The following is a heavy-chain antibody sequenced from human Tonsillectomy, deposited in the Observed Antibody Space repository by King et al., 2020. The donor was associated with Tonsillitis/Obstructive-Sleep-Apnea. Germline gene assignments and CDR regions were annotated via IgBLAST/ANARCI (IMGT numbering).Heavy chain of an antibody. V-gene: IGHV5-51*03. CDR1: GYSFTSYW. J-gene: IGHJ6*02. CDR3: ARFRRYCSSTSCTGLVYNMDV. D-gene: IGHD2-2*01. Sequence: QLVQSGAEVKKPGESLKISCKGSGYSFTSYWIGWVRQMPGKGLEWMGIIYPGDSDTRYSPSFQGQVTISADKSISTAYLQWSSLKASDTARYYCARFRRYCSSTSCTGLVYNMDVWGQGTTVTVSS. CDR2: IYPGDSDT.